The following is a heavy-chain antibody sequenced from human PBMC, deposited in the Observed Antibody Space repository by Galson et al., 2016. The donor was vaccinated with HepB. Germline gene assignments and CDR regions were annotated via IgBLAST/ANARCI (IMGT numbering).Heavy chain of an antibody. J-gene: IGHJ4*02. D-gene: IGHD3-10*01. Sequence: QSGAEVKKPGESLKISCKGSGYSFSSYWIGWVRQMPGKGLEWMAIIYPDDSDTRFSPSFQGQVTISADKSINTAYLQWSSLRASDTAMYYCARHRGDYLDYWGQGTLVTVSS. CDR2: IYPDDSDT. CDR1: GYSFSSYW. CDR3: ARHRGDYLDY. V-gene: IGHV5-51*01.